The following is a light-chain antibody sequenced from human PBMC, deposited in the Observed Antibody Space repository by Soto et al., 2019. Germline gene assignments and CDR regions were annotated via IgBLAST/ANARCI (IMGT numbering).Light chain of an antibody. V-gene: IGKV3-20*01. Sequence: EIVMMQSPATLSVSPGERATLSCRASQSVSSSYLAWYQQKPGQAPRLLIYGASNRASGIPDRFSGSGSGTDFTLTISRLEPEDFAVYYCQQYGSSPLFTFGPGTKVDI. CDR3: QQYGSSPLFT. CDR2: GAS. J-gene: IGKJ3*01. CDR1: QSVSSSY.